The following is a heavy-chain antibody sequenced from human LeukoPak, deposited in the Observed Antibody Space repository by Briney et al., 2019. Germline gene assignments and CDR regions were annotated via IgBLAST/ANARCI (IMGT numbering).Heavy chain of an antibody. CDR2: ISSSSSYI. V-gene: IGHV3-21*01. J-gene: IGHJ6*03. D-gene: IGHD3-22*01. CDR3: ARAEDYYDSSGSNRRRYYYYYMDV. Sequence: AGGSLRLSCAASGFTFSSYSMNWVRQAPGKGLEWVSSISSSSSYIYYADSVKGRFTISRDNAKNSLYLQMNSLRAEDTAVYYCARAEDYYDSSGSNRRRYYYYYMDVWGKGTTVTVSS. CDR1: GFTFSSYS.